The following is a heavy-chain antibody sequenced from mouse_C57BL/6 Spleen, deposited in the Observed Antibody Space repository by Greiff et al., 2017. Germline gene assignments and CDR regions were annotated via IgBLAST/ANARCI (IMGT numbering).Heavy chain of an antibody. CDR1: GYTFTSYW. D-gene: IGHD2-5*01. CDR3: ARGAYYSNYERGRDFDY. Sequence: QVHVKQPGTELVKPGASVKLSCKASGYTFTSYWMHWVKQRPGQGLEWIGNINPSNGGTNYNEKFKSKATLTVDKSSSTAYMQLSSLTSEDSAVYYCARGAYYSNYERGRDFDYWGQGTTLTVSS. J-gene: IGHJ2*01. CDR2: INPSNGGT. V-gene: IGHV1-53*01.